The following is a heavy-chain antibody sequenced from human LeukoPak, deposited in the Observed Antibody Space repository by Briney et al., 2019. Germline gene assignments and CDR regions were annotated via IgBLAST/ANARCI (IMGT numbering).Heavy chain of an antibody. CDR1: GGSISSYY. V-gene: IGHV4-4*09. CDR3: ARLAGEYSSSDY. J-gene: IGHJ4*02. CDR2: IYTSGST. D-gene: IGHD6-6*01. Sequence: SETLSLTCTVSGGSISSYYWSWIRQPPGKGLEWIGYIYTSGSTNYNPSLESRVTISVDTSKNHISLKLSSVTAADTAVYYCARLAGEYSSSDYWGQGTLVTVSS.